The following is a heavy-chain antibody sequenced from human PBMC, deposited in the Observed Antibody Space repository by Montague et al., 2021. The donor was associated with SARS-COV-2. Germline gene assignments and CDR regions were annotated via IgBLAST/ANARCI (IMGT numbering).Heavy chain of an antibody. D-gene: IGHD3/OR15-3a*01. CDR2: INQDETAK. Sequence: SLRLSCAASGFTSGDYQMTWVRQAPGKGLQWVANINQDETAKTYVDSXXGRFTISRDNAKNSLILQMNSLKGEDTAVYYCARSPRGSGTGWLDYWGQGTLVAVSS. CDR1: GFTSGDYQ. CDR3: ARSPRGSGTGWLDY. J-gene: IGHJ4*02. V-gene: IGHV3-7*01.